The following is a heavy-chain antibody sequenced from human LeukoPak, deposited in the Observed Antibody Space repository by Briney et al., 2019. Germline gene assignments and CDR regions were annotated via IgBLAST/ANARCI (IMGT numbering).Heavy chain of an antibody. V-gene: IGHV1-8*02. CDR3: ARGSAGYSSGWRGIDY. Sequence: GASVKVSCKASGGTFSSYAISWVRQAPGQGLEWMGWMNPNSGNTGYAQKFQGRVTMTRNTSISTAYMELSSLRSEDTAVYYCARGSAGYSSGWRGIDYWGQGTLVTVSS. CDR2: MNPNSGNT. D-gene: IGHD6-19*01. CDR1: GGTFSSYA. J-gene: IGHJ4*02.